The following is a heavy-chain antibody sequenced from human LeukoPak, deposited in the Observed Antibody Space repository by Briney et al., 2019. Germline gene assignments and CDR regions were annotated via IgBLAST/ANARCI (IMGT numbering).Heavy chain of an antibody. D-gene: IGHD3-10*01. J-gene: IGHJ4*02. CDR3: ARGLGLLWFGGVNGDY. Sequence: ASVKVSCKASGYTFTSYAMNRVRQAPGQGLEWMGWINTNTGNPTYAQGFTGRFVFSLDTSVSTAYLQISSLKAEDTAVYYCARGLGLLWFGGVNGDYWGQGTLVTVSS. V-gene: IGHV7-4-1*02. CDR1: GYTFTSYA. CDR2: INTNTGNP.